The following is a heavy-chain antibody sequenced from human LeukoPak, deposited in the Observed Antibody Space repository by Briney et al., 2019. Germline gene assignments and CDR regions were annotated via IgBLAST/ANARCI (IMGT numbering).Heavy chain of an antibody. CDR2: ISSSSSYI. CDR1: GFTFSRYS. J-gene: IGHJ4*02. CDR3: AREPRFLEWLLVGYYFDY. V-gene: IGHV3-21*01. Sequence: PGGSLRLSCAASGFTFSRYSMNWVRQAPGKGLEWVSSISSSSSYIYYADSVKGRFTISRDNAKNSLYLQMNSLRAEDTAVYYCAREPRFLEWLLVGYYFDYWGQGTLVTVSS. D-gene: IGHD3-3*01.